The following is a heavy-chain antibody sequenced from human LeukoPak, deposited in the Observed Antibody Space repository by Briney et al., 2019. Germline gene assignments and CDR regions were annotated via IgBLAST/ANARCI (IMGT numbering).Heavy chain of an antibody. CDR3: ARGLYYDFWSGYYTHLLDYYYGMDV. D-gene: IGHD3-3*01. CDR2: IYTSGST. J-gene: IGHJ6*02. Sequence: KPSETLSLTCTVSGRSISSYYWSWIRQPAGKGLEWIGRIYTSGSTNYNPSLKSRVTMSVDTSKNQFSLKLGSVTAADTAVYYCARGLYYDFWSGYYTHLLDYYYGMDVWGQGTTVTVSS. V-gene: IGHV4-4*07. CDR1: GRSISSYY.